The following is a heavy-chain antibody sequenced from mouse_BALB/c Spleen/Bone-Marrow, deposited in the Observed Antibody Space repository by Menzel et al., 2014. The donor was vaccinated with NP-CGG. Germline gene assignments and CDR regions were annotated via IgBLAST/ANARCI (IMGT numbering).Heavy chain of an antibody. CDR1: GYSFTNYW. CDR3: ARYGNYPLFAY. Sequence: VQLQQSGAELAKPGASVKMSCKASGYSFTNYWMHWVKQRPGQGLDWIGYISPSTGYSESNQKFKDKATLTADKSSNIAYMQLSSLASEDSAVYYCARYGNYPLFAYWGQGTLVTVSA. J-gene: IGHJ3*01. V-gene: IGHV1-7*01. D-gene: IGHD2-1*01. CDR2: ISPSTGYS.